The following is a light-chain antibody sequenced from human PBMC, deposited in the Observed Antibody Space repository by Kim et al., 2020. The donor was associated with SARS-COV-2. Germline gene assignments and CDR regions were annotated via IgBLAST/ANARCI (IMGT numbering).Light chain of an antibody. CDR1: IGAIGSYNL. Sequence: QSTTRPCSVTIGAIGSYNLVPSVQQHPGKAPKLRIYGVSLRPSGVSNRFSGSRSGNTASLAISGLQAEDEADYYCTSYTIYNIYVFGTGTKVTVL. CDR3: TSYTIYNIYV. V-gene: IGLV2-14*02. CDR2: GVS. J-gene: IGLJ1*01.